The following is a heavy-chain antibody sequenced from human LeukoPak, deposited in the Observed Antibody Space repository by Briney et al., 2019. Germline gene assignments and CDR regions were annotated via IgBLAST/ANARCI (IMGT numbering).Heavy chain of an antibody. CDR1: GFTFSSYW. CDR3: ARDPYDFWSGYYRDC. CDR2: IKQDGSEK. V-gene: IGHV3-7*01. J-gene: IGHJ4*02. Sequence: GGSLRLSCAASGFTFSSYWMSWVRQAPGKGLEWVANIKQDGSEKYYVDSVKGRFTISRDNAKNSLYLQMNSLRAEDTAVYYCARDPYDFWSGYYRDCWGQGTLVTVSS. D-gene: IGHD3-3*01.